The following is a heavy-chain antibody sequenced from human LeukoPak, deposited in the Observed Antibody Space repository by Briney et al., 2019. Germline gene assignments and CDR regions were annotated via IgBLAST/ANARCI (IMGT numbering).Heavy chain of an antibody. V-gene: IGHV3-48*01. CDR1: GFTFSSYS. D-gene: IGHD5-12*01. CDR3: ARDLGIVATIRGFDY. J-gene: IGHJ4*02. Sequence: GGSLRLSCAASGFTFSSYSMNWVRQAPGKGLEWVSYISSSSSTIYYADSVKGRFTISRDNAKNSLYLQMNSLRAEDTAVYYCARDLGIVATIRGFDYWGQGTLVTVSS. CDR2: ISSSSSTI.